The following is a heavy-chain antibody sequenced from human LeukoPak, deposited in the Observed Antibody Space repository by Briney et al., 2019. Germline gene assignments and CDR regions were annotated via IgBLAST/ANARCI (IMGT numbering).Heavy chain of an antibody. CDR1: GYTFTNYG. J-gene: IGHJ5*02. CDR2: ISAYNGHT. D-gene: IGHD3-3*01. V-gene: IGHV1-18*01. Sequence: GASVKVSCKASGYTFTNYGISWVRQAPGQGLEWMGWISAYNGHTNYPQKLQGRVTMTTDTSTSTAYMELRSLRSDDTAVYYCARVEGSNWFDPWGQGTLVTVSS. CDR3: ARVEGSNWFDP.